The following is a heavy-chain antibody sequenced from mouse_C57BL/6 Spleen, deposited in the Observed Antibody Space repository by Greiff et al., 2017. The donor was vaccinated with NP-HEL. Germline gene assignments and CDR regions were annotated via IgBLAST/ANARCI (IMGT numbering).Heavy chain of an antibody. V-gene: IGHV14-4*01. D-gene: IGHD4-1*01. J-gene: IGHJ2*01. CDR3: TTDWDVDY. CDR1: GFNIKDDY. Sequence: EVQLQQSGAELVRPGASVKLSCTASGFNIKDDYMHWVKQRPEQGLEWIGWIDPENGDTEYASKFQGKATITADTSSNTAYLQLSSLTSEDTAVYYCTTDWDVDYWGQGTTLPVSS. CDR2: IDPENGDT.